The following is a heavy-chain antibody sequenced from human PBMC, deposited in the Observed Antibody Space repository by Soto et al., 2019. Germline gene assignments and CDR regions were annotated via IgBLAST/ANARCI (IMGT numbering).Heavy chain of an antibody. D-gene: IGHD6-13*01. J-gene: IGHJ6*02. CDR3: ARALRIAAATYGMDV. CDR1: GGTFSSYA. CDR2: IIPIFGTA. Sequence: QVQLVQSGAEVKKPGSSVKVSCKASGGTFSSYAISWVRQAPGQGLEWMGGIIPIFGTANYAQKFQGRVTITADESTSPAYMELSSLRAEDTAVYYCARALRIAAATYGMDVWGQGTTVTVSS. V-gene: IGHV1-69*01.